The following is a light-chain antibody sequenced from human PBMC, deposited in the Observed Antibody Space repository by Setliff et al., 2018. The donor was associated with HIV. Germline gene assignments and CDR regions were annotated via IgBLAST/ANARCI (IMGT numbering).Light chain of an antibody. Sequence: QSALTQPASASGSPGQSITISCTGTSSDVGSYNLVSWYQQHPGKAPKLMIYEVSKRPSGVSNRFSGSKSGNTASLTISGLQAEDEADYYCCSYAGSSTYVFGTGTKV. V-gene: IGLV2-23*02. CDR1: SSDVGSYNL. J-gene: IGLJ1*01. CDR2: EVS. CDR3: CSYAGSSTYV.